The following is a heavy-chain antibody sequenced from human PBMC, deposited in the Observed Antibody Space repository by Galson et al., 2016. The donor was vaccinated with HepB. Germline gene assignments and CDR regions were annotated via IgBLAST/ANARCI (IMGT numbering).Heavy chain of an antibody. CDR3: ARATYYGSGEGIDCFDP. CDR1: GGTFSSYG. CDR2: IIPIFGTI. D-gene: IGHD3-10*01. J-gene: IGHJ5*02. Sequence: SVKVSCKASGGTFSSYGVSWVRQAPGQGLEWMGGIIPIFGTINYAQKFQGRVTITADESTNTAYMELSSLRSEDTAVYYCARATYYGSGEGIDCFDPWGQGILVTVSS. V-gene: IGHV1-69*13.